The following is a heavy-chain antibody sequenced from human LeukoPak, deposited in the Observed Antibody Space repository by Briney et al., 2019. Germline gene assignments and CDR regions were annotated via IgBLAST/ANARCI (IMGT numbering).Heavy chain of an antibody. Sequence: GGSLRLSCAASGFIFSTSAMHWVRQAPGKGLEWVAVFSSDGSSEYYADSVEGRFAISKDNSQNTLYLQMNSLRVEDTAVYYCARGRAETGTTWLVDYWGQGTLVTVSS. V-gene: IGHV3-30*09. CDR2: FSSDGSSE. CDR3: ARGRAETGTTWLVDY. CDR1: GFIFSTSA. D-gene: IGHD1-1*01. J-gene: IGHJ4*02.